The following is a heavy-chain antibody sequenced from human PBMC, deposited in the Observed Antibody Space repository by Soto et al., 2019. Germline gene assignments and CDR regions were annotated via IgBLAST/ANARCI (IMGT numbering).Heavy chain of an antibody. Sequence: GGSLRLSCAGSGFMFSSFAMTWVRQAPGKGLEWVSTTRSNGEHTYYADSVKGRFTVSRDNSKNTLFSEMSSLRAEDSAIYYCAKDSKSVSVSAARVYGMDVWGQGTTVTVSS. CDR3: AKDSKSVSVSAARVYGMDV. CDR2: TRSNGEHT. J-gene: IGHJ6*02. V-gene: IGHV3-23*01. D-gene: IGHD2-2*01. CDR1: GFMFSSFA.